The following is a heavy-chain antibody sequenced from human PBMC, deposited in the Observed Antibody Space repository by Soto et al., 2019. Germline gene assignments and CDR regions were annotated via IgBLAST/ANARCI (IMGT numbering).Heavy chain of an antibody. D-gene: IGHD6-6*01. CDR3: AKSGLSSIAARPNWFDP. Sequence: QVQLVESGGGVVQPGRSLRLSCAASGFTFSSYGMHWVRQAPGKGLEWVAVISYDGSNKYYADSVKGRFTISRDNSKNTLYLQMNSLRAEDTAVYYCAKSGLSSIAARPNWFDPWGQGTLVTVSS. CDR1: GFTFSSYG. J-gene: IGHJ5*02. CDR2: ISYDGSNK. V-gene: IGHV3-30*18.